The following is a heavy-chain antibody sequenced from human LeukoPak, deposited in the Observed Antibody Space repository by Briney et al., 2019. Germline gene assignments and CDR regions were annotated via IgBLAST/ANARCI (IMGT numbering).Heavy chain of an antibody. Sequence: SETLSLTCTLSGGSISSSSYYWGWIRQPPGKGLEWSGSIYYSGSTYYNPSLKRRVTISVDTSKTHFSLKLSSVTAAYTAVYYCASTQATSVYYYYGMDVWGQGTTVTVSS. J-gene: IGHJ6*02. CDR3: ASTQATSVYYYYGMDV. CDR1: GGSISSSSYY. D-gene: IGHD1-26*01. CDR2: IYYSGST. V-gene: IGHV4-39*02.